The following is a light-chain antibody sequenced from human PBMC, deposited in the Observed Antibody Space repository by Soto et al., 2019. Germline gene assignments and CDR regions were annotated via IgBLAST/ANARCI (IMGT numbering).Light chain of an antibody. V-gene: IGLV1-40*01. CDR3: QSYDMNLSGLV. CDR1: GSNIGTYE. CDR2: HNF. J-gene: IGLJ3*02. Sequence: QSVLTQPPSVSGAPGQRVSISCTGSGSNIGTYEVQWYQQRPGTAPKLLIQHNFHRPSGVPDRFSGSKSGTSASLAITGLQADDEADYYCQSYDMNLSGLVFGGGTKLTVL.